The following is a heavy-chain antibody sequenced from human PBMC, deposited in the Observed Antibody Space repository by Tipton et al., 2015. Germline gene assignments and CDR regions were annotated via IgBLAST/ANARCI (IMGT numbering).Heavy chain of an antibody. V-gene: IGHV4-59*01. J-gene: IGHJ4*02. CDR3: ARGLLLWFGMTDY. Sequence: TLFLTCTVSGGSFSDYYWSWIRQSPGEGLEWIGYIYYSGSTNYNPSLRSRVAMSMDTSKNQFSLKLSSVIAADTAVYYCARGLLLWFGMTDYWGQGTLVTVSS. CDR2: IYYSGST. D-gene: IGHD3-10*01. CDR1: GGSFSDYY.